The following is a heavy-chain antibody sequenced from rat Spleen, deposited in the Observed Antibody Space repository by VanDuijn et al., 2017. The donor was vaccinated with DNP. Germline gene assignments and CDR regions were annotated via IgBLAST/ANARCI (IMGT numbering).Heavy chain of an antibody. D-gene: IGHD1-4*01. CDR1: GFTFSDYY. V-gene: IGHV5-22*01. Sequence: EVQLVESGGDLVQPGRSLKLSCEASGFTFSDYYMAWVRQAPTKGLELVTYISSDGRSPYYGDSVKGRFTISRDIAKSTLYLEMNSLRSEDMATYYCARHVLPLRVWDYWGQGVMVTV. CDR2: ISSDGRSP. CDR3: ARHVLPLRVWDY. J-gene: IGHJ2*01.